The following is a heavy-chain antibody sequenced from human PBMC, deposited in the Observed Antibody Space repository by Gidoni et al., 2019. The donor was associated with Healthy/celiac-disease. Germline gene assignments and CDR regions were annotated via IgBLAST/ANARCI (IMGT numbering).Heavy chain of an antibody. V-gene: IGHV3-33*01. D-gene: IGHD3-10*01. Sequence: QVQLVESGGGVVQHGRSLRLSCAASGFTFSSYGMPWFRQAPGKGLEWVAVIWYDGSNKYYADSVKGRFTISRDNSKNTLYLQMNSLRAEDTAVYYCARSRYYYGSGSYLYYYYCMDVWGQGTTVTVSS. CDR2: IWYDGSNK. CDR1: GFTFSSYG. CDR3: ARSRYYYGSGSYLYYYYCMDV. J-gene: IGHJ6*02.